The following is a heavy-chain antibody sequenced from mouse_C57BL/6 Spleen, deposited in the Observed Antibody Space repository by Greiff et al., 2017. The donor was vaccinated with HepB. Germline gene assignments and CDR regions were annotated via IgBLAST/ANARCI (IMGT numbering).Heavy chain of an antibody. CDR3: ARSGGSADY. Sequence: VQLQQSGPELVKPGASVKISCKASGYAFSSSWMNWVKQRPGKGLEWIGRIYPGDGDTNYNGKFKGKATLTADKSYSTAYMQLSSLTSEDSAVYFCARSGGSADYWGQGTTLTVSS. D-gene: IGHD1-1*01. J-gene: IGHJ2*01. CDR1: GYAFSSSW. CDR2: IYPGDGDT. V-gene: IGHV1-82*01.